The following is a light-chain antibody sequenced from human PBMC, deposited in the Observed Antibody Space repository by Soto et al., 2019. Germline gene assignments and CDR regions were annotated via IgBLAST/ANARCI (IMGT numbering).Light chain of an antibody. V-gene: IGLV1-44*01. CDR3: ATWDDSLNGWV. CDR2: GNN. Sequence: QSVLTQPPSASGTPGQTVAISCSGSSSNIGGNTVNWYQQFPGTAPKLLIYGNNQRPSGVPDRLSGSKSDTSASLAISGLLSEDESDYYCATWDDSLNGWVFGGGTKLTVL. J-gene: IGLJ3*02. CDR1: SSNIGGNT.